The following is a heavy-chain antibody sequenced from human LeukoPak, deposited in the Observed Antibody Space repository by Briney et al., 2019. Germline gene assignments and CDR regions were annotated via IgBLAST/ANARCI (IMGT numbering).Heavy chain of an antibody. CDR1: GGSINSYY. Sequence: PSETLSLTCTVSGGSINSYYWGWIRQPPGKGLEWIGSIYYSGSTYYNPSLKSRVTISVDTSKNQFSLKLSSVTAADTAVYYCARRGYYDSSGYFDLWGRGTLVTVSS. D-gene: IGHD3-22*01. J-gene: IGHJ2*01. CDR2: IYYSGST. CDR3: ARRGYYDSSGYFDL. V-gene: IGHV4-39*01.